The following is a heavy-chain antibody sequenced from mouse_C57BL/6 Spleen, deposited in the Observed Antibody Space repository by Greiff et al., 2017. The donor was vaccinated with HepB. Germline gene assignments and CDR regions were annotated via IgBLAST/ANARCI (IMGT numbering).Heavy chain of an antibody. CDR2: IDPSDSYT. J-gene: IGHJ4*01. Sequence: QVQLKQPGAELVMPGASVKLSCKASGYTFTSYWMHWVKQRPGQGLEWIGEIDPSDSYTNYNQKFKGKSTLTVDKSSSTAYMQLSSLTSEDSAVYYCARYDYYGNHYYAMDYWGQGTSVTVSS. D-gene: IGHD1-1*01. CDR3: ARYDYYGNHYYAMDY. V-gene: IGHV1-69*01. CDR1: GYTFTSYW.